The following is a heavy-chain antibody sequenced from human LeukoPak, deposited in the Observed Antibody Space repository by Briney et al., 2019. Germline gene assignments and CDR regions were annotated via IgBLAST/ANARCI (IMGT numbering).Heavy chain of an antibody. Sequence: ASVKVSCKASGGTFSSYAISWVRQAPGQGLEWMGWMNPNSGNTGYAQKFQGRVTMTRNTSISTAYMELSSLRSEDTAVYYCARHYDAFDYWGQGTLVTVSS. CDR2: MNPNSGNT. CDR3: ARHYDAFDY. V-gene: IGHV1-8*02. D-gene: IGHD3-22*01. CDR1: GGTFSSYA. J-gene: IGHJ4*02.